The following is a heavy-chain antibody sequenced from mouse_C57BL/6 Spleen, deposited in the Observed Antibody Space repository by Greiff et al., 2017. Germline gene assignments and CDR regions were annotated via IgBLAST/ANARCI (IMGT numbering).Heavy chain of an antibody. CDR1: GYAFTNYL. D-gene: IGHD4-1*01. Sequence: VQLQQSGAELVRPGTSVKVSCKASGYAFTNYLIEWLKQRPGQGLEWIGVINPGSGGTNYNEKFKGKATLTADKSSSTAYMQLSSLTSEDSAVYFCARSTGTKDWYFDVWGTGTTVTVSS. V-gene: IGHV1-54*01. CDR2: INPGSGGT. J-gene: IGHJ1*03. CDR3: ARSTGTKDWYFDV.